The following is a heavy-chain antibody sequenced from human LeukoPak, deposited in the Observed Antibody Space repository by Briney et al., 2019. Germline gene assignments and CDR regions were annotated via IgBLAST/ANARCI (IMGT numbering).Heavy chain of an antibody. CDR3: TRAFEPNTGWYIHFH. CDR1: GFTFSSYS. J-gene: IGHJ4*02. Sequence: GGSLRLSCAASGFTFSSYSMNWVRQAPGKGLEWVGVIRSKAYGGTTDTAASVTGRFSILRDDSKNIAYLQMNSLKTDDAGVYYCTRAFEPNTGWYIHFHWGQGTVVTVSS. D-gene: IGHD6-19*01. CDR2: IRSKAYGGTT. V-gene: IGHV3-49*04.